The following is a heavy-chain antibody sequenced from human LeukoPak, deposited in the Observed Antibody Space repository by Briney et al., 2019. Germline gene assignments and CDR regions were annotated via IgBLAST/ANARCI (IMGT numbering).Heavy chain of an antibody. D-gene: IGHD3-3*01. V-gene: IGHV3-23*01. CDR1: GFTFSNYA. Sequence: GGSLRLSCAASGFTFSNYAMSWVRQAPGKGLEWVSAISGSGGSTYYADSVKGRFTISRDNSKNTLYLQMNSLRAEDTAVYYCAKIPFFDFWSRRGPLDPWGQGTLVTVSS. J-gene: IGHJ5*02. CDR2: ISGSGGST. CDR3: AKIPFFDFWSRRGPLDP.